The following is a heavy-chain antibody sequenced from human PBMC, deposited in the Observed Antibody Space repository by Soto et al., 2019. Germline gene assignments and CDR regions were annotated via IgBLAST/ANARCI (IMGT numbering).Heavy chain of an antibody. CDR1: GFRFGRYG. CDR2: TSYDGSNK. V-gene: IGHV3-30*03. CDR3: ARSEGWYDWGPFDY. J-gene: IGHJ4*02. D-gene: IGHD2-15*01. Sequence: GSLRLSCAASGFRFGRYGMHWVRQAPGKGLEWVAVTSYDGSNKQYEDSVKSRFSISRDNFKNTLYLEMNSLRPEDTAVYYCARSEGWYDWGPFDYWGQGTLVTVSS.